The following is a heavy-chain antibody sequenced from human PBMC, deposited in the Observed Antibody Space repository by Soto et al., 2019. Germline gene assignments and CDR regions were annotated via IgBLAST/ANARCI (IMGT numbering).Heavy chain of an antibody. CDR3: ARRTYYDSSGYYGWFDP. V-gene: IGHV5-51*01. Sequence: GESLKISCKGSGYSFTSYWIGWVRQMPGKGLEWMGIIYPGHSDTRYSPSLQDQVTISGDKSSSTAYLQWSSLKASDTAMYYCARRTYYDSSGYYGWFDPWGQGTLVTVSS. J-gene: IGHJ5*02. CDR1: GYSFTSYW. CDR2: IYPGHSDT. D-gene: IGHD3-22*01.